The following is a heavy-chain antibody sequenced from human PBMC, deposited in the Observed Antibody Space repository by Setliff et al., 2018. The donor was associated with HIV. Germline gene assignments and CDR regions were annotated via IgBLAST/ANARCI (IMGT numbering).Heavy chain of an antibody. Sequence: PGGSLRLSCAASGFAFSSHQMSWVRQAPGKGLEWVAYISSNSAITHYAESVRGRFTVSRDNARNSLYLQMNNLRVEDTAVYFCASEKKAVFGDAFDIWGQGTMVTVSS. D-gene: IGHD3-3*01. CDR1: GFAFSSHQ. V-gene: IGHV3-48*03. CDR3: ASEKKAVFGDAFDI. CDR2: ISSNSAIT. J-gene: IGHJ3*02.